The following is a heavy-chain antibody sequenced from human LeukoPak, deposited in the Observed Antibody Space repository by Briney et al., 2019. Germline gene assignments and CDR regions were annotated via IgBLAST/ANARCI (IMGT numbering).Heavy chain of an antibody. CDR3: ARDHYGFDY. CDR1: GFTFSSYG. V-gene: IGHV3-30*03. J-gene: IGHJ4*02. Sequence: GRSLRLSCAASGFTFSSYGMHWVRQAPGKGLEWVAVISYDGSNKYYADSVKGRFTISRDNSKNTLYLQMNSLRAEDTAVYYCARDHYGFDYWGQGTLVTASS. D-gene: IGHD3-16*01. CDR2: ISYDGSNK.